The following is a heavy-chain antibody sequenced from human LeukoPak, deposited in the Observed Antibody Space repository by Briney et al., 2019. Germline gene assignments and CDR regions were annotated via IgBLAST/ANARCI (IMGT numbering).Heavy chain of an antibody. CDR2: IYYSGNT. CDR1: GGSFSGYY. Sequence: SETLSLTCAVYGGSFSGYYWSWLRQPPGKGLEWIGGIYYSGNTYYNASLKSQVSISIDTSKNQFSLKLSSVTAADTAVYYCARQDYGLLYWGQGTLVTVSS. J-gene: IGHJ4*02. D-gene: IGHD4-17*01. V-gene: IGHV4-34*01. CDR3: ARQDYGLLY.